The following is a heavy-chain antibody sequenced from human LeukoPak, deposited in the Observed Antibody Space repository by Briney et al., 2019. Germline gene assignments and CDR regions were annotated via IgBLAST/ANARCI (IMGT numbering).Heavy chain of an antibody. CDR3: ARKNGLDY. CDR2: INGSGGST. J-gene: IGHJ4*02. CDR1: GFTFSSYG. Sequence: GGSLRLSCAASGFTFSSYGMSWVRQAPGKGLEWVSAINGSGGSTYYADSVKGRFTISRDNAKNSLYLQMNSLRAEDTAVYYCARKNGLDYWGQGTLVTVSS. V-gene: IGHV3-23*01.